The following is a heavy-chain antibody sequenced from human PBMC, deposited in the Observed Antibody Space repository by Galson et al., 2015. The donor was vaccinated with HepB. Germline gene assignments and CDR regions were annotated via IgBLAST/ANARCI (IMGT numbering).Heavy chain of an antibody. D-gene: IGHD3-22*01. Sequence: SVKVSCKASGYTFTSYGISWVRQAPGQGLEWMGWISAYNGNTNYAQKLQGRVTMTTDTSTSTAYMELRSLRSDDTAVYYCARDLGRNGYYDSSGYYELGAFDIWGQGTMVTVSS. J-gene: IGHJ3*02. CDR3: ARDLGRNGYYDSSGYYELGAFDI. CDR2: ISAYNGNT. V-gene: IGHV1-18*01. CDR1: GYTFTSYG.